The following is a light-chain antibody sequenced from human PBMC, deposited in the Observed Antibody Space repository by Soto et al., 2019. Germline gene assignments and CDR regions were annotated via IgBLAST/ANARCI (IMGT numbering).Light chain of an antibody. CDR3: QQSYSTLIT. CDR2: AAS. CDR1: QSISSY. Sequence: DIQMTQSPSSLSASVGDRATITCRASQSISSYLNWYQQKPGNAPNLLIYAASSLQSGVPSRFSGSGSGTDFTLTISSLQPEDFATYYCQQSYSTLITFGQGTRLEIK. V-gene: IGKV1-39*01. J-gene: IGKJ5*01.